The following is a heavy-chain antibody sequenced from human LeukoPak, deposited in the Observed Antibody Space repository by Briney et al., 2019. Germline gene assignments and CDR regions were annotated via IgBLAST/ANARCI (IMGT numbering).Heavy chain of an antibody. D-gene: IGHD6-13*01. CDR3: ARGDTSIAAGYRPYYFDY. J-gene: IGHJ4*02. CDR1: GFTFSSYS. Sequence: GGSLRLSCAASGFTFSSYSMNWVRQAPGKGLEWVSSISSSSSYIYYADSVKSRFTISRDNAKNSLYLQMNSLRAEDTAVYYCARGDTSIAAGYRPYYFDYWGQGTLVTVSS. CDR2: ISSSSSYI. V-gene: IGHV3-21*01.